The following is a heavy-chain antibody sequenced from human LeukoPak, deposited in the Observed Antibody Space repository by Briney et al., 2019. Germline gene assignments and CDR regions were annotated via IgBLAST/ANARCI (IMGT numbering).Heavy chain of an antibody. Sequence: GGSLRLSCAASGFTVSSNYMSWVRQAPGKGLEWVSVIYSGGSTYYADSVKGRFTNSRDNSKNTLYLQMNSLRAEDTAVYYCARISGSYWGNYFDYWGQGTLVTVSS. D-gene: IGHD1-26*01. CDR1: GFTVSSNY. V-gene: IGHV3-53*01. CDR3: ARISGSYWGNYFDY. CDR2: IYSGGST. J-gene: IGHJ4*02.